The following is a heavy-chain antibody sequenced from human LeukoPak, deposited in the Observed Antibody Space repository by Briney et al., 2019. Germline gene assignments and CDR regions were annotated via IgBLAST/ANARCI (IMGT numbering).Heavy chain of an antibody. CDR2: INHSGST. J-gene: IGHJ4*02. D-gene: IGHD3-10*01. CDR1: GGSFSGYY. Sequence: SETLSLTCAVYGGSFSGYYWSWIRQPPGKGLEWIGEINHSGSTNYNPSLKSRVTISVDTSKNQFSLKLSSVTAADTAVYYCARVIWFGELLIDYWGQGTLVTVSS. V-gene: IGHV4-34*01. CDR3: ARVIWFGELLIDY.